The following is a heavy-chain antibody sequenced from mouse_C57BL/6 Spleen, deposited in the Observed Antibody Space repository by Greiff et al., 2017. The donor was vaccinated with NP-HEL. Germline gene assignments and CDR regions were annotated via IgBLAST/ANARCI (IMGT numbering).Heavy chain of an antibody. Sequence: QVQLQQSGAELVRPGASVTLSCKASGYTFTDYEMHWVKQTPVHGLEWIGAIDPETGGTAYNQKFQGKAILTADKSSSTAYMELRSLTSEDSAVYYCTRRDSWFAYWGQGTLVTVSA. CDR1: GYTFTDYE. CDR3: TRRDSWFAY. CDR2: IDPETGGT. J-gene: IGHJ3*01. V-gene: IGHV1-15*01. D-gene: IGHD3-3*01.